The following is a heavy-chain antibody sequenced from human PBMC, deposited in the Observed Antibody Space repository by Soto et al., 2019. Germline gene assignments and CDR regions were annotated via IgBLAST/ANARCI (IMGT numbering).Heavy chain of an antibody. D-gene: IGHD5-12*01. CDR2: IYHSGST. CDR3: ARDVYGYQYTFDY. CDR1: GGSIRGSNW. Sequence: SETLSLTCAVAGGSIRGSNWWSCIRQPPGKGLAWIGEIYHSGSTNYNPSLKSRVTISVDKSKNQFSLKLSSVTAADTAVYYGARDVYGYQYTFDYWGQGTLVTVSS. V-gene: IGHV4-4*02. J-gene: IGHJ4*02.